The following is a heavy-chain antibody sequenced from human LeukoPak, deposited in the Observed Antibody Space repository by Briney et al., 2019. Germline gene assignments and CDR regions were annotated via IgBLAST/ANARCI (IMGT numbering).Heavy chain of an antibody. CDR2: IYHSGST. CDR1: GYSISSGYY. V-gene: IGHV4-38-2*02. CDR3: ARGGVGYYDSSKDY. Sequence: SETLSLTCTVSGYSISSGYYWGWIRQPPGKGLEWIGSIYHSGSTYYNPSLKSRVTISVDTSKNQFSLKLSSVTAADTAVYYCARGGVGYYDSSKDYWGQGTLVTVSS. J-gene: IGHJ4*02. D-gene: IGHD3-22*01.